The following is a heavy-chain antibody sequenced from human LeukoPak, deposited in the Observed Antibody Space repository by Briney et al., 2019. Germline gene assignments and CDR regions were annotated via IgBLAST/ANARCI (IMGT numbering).Heavy chain of an antibody. CDR1: GFTFSTYA. Sequence: GGSLRLSCAASGFTFSTYAMSWVRQAPGKGLEWVSAMSTIGAATYYADSVKGRFTISRDHSKNTLYLQMNSLRAEDTAVYYCARISPETDYWGQGTLVTVSA. V-gene: IGHV3-23*01. D-gene: IGHD2-21*01. CDR2: MSTIGAAT. J-gene: IGHJ4*02. CDR3: ARISPETDY.